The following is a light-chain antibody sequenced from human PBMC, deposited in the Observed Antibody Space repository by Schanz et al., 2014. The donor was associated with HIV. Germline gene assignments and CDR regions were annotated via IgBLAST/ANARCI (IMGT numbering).Light chain of an antibody. CDR1: QSVSSY. CDR2: DAS. J-gene: IGKJ1*01. Sequence: EIVLTQSPGSLSLSPGEGATLSCRASQSVSSYLAWYQQKPGQAPRLLIYDASNRATGFPDRFSGSASGTDFTLTISRVEPEDYAVYYCQYYGSPPWTFGQGTKVEVK. CDR3: QYYGSPPWT. V-gene: IGKV3-20*01.